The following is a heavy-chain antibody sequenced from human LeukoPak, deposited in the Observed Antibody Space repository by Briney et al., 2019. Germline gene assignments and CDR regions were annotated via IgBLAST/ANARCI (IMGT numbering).Heavy chain of an antibody. CDR1: GYTFTGYY. CDR3: ASYSGSYSSDFDY. CDR2: INPNSGGT. Sequence: ASVKVSCKTSGYTFTGYYMHWVRQAPGQGLEWMGWINPNSGGTNYAQKFRGRVTMTRDTSISTAYMELSRLRSDDTAVYYCASYSGSYSSDFDYWGQGTLVTVSS. D-gene: IGHD1-26*01. V-gene: IGHV1-2*02. J-gene: IGHJ4*02.